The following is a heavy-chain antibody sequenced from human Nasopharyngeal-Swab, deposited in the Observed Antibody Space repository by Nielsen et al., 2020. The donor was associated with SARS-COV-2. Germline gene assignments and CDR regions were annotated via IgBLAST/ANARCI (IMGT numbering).Heavy chain of an antibody. CDR1: GFTFSSYP. CDR3: AREWVGATPYFDY. J-gene: IGHJ4*02. Sequence: GESLKISCAASGFTFSSYPMHWVRQAPGKGLEWVAVISYDGSNKYYADSVKGRFTISRDNSKNTLYLQMNSLRAEDTAVYYCAREWVGATPYFDYWGQGTLVTVSS. V-gene: IGHV3-30*04. CDR2: ISYDGSNK. D-gene: IGHD1-26*01.